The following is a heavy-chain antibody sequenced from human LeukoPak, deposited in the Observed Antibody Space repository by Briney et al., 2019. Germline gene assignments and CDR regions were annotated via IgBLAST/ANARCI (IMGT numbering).Heavy chain of an antibody. CDR1: GVSFSAYS. Sequence: PSGTPSLTCAVKGVSFSAYSWSWIRQSPGRGLEWIGEIISGGGVIYNPSLESRATISGDTSENQFSLSLTSVTDADTAVYYCARLRCGHTDVICYNYWGLGTLVTVSS. V-gene: IGHV4-34*12. D-gene: IGHD2-21*01. J-gene: IGHJ4*02. CDR3: ARLRCGHTDVICYNY. CDR2: IISGGGV.